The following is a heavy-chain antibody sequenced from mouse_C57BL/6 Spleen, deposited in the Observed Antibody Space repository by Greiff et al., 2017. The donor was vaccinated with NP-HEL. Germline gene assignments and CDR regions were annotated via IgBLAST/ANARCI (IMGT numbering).Heavy chain of an antibody. CDR3: ARCYDYDGVYYYAMDY. J-gene: IGHJ4*01. CDR2: ILPGNGST. D-gene: IGHD2-4*01. Sequence: QVQLQQSGAELMKPGASVKLSCKATGYTFTGYWIEWVKQRPGHGLEWIGEILPGNGSTNYNEKFKGKATFTADTSSNTAYMQLSSLTTEDSAIYYCARCYDYDGVYYYAMDYWGQGTSVTVSS. V-gene: IGHV1-9*01. CDR1: GYTFTGYW.